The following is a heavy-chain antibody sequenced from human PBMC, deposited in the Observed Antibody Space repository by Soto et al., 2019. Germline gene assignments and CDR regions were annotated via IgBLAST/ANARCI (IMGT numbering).Heavy chain of an antibody. D-gene: IGHD1-26*01. CDR3: ARDWDPGIVGATDWFDT. CDR2: INPSGGST. J-gene: IGHJ5*02. Sequence: GASVKVSCKASGYTFTSYYMHWVRQAPGQGLEWMGIINPSGGSTSYAQKFQGRVTMTRDTSTSTVYMELSSLRSEDTAVYYCARDWDPGIVGATDWFDTWGQGTLVTVSS. V-gene: IGHV1-46*01. CDR1: GYTFTSYY.